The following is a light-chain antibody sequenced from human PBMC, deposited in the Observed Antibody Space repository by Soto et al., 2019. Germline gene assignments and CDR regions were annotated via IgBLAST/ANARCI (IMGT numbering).Light chain of an antibody. CDR1: ETINGW. CDR3: QQYNSYFFT. V-gene: IGKV1-5*03. Sequence: DIQMTQSPSTLSASVGDRVNITCRASETINGWLAWYQQKPGKAPKLLISRASDLQTGVPTRLSGSGSRTEFTLTISSLQTDDFATYYFQQYNSYFFTFGPGTKVDVK. CDR2: RAS. J-gene: IGKJ3*01.